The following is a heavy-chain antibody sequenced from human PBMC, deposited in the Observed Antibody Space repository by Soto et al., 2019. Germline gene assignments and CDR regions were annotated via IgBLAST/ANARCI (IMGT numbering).Heavy chain of an antibody. J-gene: IGHJ4*02. CDR3: VHTGYSYDPFAY. CDR2: IFWNDDE. Sequence: SGPTLVNPTQTLTLTCTFSGFSLTTYGVGVGWIRQPPGKALEWLALIFWNDDERYSPSLKSRLTITKDTSKNLVVFTMTNMDPVDTXTYFCVHTGYSYDPFAYWGRGTLVTVSS. CDR1: GFSLTTYGVG. D-gene: IGHD5-18*01. V-gene: IGHV2-5*01.